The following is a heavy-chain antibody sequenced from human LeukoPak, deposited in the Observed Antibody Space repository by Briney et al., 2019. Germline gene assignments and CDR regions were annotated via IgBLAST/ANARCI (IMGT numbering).Heavy chain of an antibody. V-gene: IGHV3-21*01. CDR3: ARGGSDTADLDY. CDR2: ISSSSSYI. Sequence: GGSLRLPCAASGFTFSSYSMNWVRQAPGKGLEWVSSISSSSSYIYYADSVKGRFTISRDNAKNSLYLQMNSLRAEDTAVYYCARGGSDTADLDYWGQGTLVTVSS. J-gene: IGHJ4*02. D-gene: IGHD3-16*01. CDR1: GFTFSSYS.